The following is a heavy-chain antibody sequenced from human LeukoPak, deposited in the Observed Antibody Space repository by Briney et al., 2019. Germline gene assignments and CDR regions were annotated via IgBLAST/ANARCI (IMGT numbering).Heavy chain of an antibody. J-gene: IGHJ6*03. V-gene: IGHV4-34*01. Sequence: SETLSLTCAVYGESFSGYYWRWIRQPPGRGLEWIWEINHSASTNYNPSLKSRLTISVDTSKNQFSLKLSSVTAADTGVYYCARRGIAAPYYMDVWGKGTTVTVSS. CDR2: INHSAST. D-gene: IGHD6-25*01. CDR1: GESFSGYY. CDR3: ARRGIAAPYYMDV.